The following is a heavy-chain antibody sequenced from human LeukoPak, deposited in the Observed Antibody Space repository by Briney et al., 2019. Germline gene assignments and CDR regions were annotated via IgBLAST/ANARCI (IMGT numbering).Heavy chain of an antibody. CDR3: ARDNSVGDYAWWFDP. V-gene: IGHV1-2*02. CDR1: GYTFTGYY. Sequence: ASVKVSCKASGYTFTGYYMHWVRQAPGQGLEWMGWINPNSGGTNYAQKFQGRVTMTRDTSTSTAYMELSRLRSDDTAVYYCARDNSVGDYAWWFDPWGQGTLVTVSS. D-gene: IGHD1-26*01. CDR2: INPNSGGT. J-gene: IGHJ5*02.